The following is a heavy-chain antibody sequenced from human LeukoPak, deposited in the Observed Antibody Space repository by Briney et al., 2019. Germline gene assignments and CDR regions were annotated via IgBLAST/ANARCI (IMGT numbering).Heavy chain of an antibody. V-gene: IGHV1-2*02. CDR2: IDPSSGGT. Sequence: ASVKVSCKASGYTFTDYYMKWVRQAPGQGLEWMGWIDPSSGGTKYAQKFQGRVTMTRDTSISTAYMELSRLRSDDTAVYYCARLSTTSRHWLAAFDIWGQGTIVTVS. J-gene: IGHJ3*02. CDR3: ARLSTTSRHWLAAFDI. D-gene: IGHD3-9*01. CDR1: GYTFTDYY.